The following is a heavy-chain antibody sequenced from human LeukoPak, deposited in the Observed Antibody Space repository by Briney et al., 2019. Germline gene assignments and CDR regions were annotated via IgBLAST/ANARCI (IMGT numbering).Heavy chain of an antibody. D-gene: IGHD3-16*01. CDR3: ARDLTARGSFDY. V-gene: IGHV4-4*07. CDR2: NYPTGDT. Sequence: PSETLSLTCSVSGVSVTNYYWSWVRQPAGKRLEWIGRNYPTGDTIYNPSLKSRVTMSVDMSKNHLSLKLTSVTAADAAVYYCARDLTARGSFDYWGHGILVSVSS. J-gene: IGHJ4*01. CDR1: GVSVTNYY.